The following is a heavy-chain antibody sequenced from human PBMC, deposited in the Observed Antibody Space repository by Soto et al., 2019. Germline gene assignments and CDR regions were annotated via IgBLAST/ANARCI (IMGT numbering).Heavy chain of an antibody. CDR1: GFTFSSYA. J-gene: IGHJ4*02. Sequence: EVQLLESGGGLVQPGESLRLSCAASGFTFSSYAMSWVRQAPGKGLEWVSVISGSDDSTYYADSVKGRFTISRDNSKNTLYLRRNSLRAEDTAVHYCAKRSSSSTFDYWGQGTLVTVSS. V-gene: IGHV3-23*01. D-gene: IGHD6-6*01. CDR2: ISGSDDST. CDR3: AKRSSSSTFDY.